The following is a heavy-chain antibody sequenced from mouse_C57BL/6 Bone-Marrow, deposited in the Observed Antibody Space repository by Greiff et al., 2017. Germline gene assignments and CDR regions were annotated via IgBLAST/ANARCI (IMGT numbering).Heavy chain of an antibody. Sequence: QVQLQQPGAELVKPGASVKLSCKASGYTFTSYWMHWVKQRPGQGLEWIGMIHPNSGSTNYNEKFKSKATLTVDKSSSTAYMQLSSLASEDSAVYYCARYGYPLAMDYGGQGTSVTVSS. CDR1: GYTFTSYW. J-gene: IGHJ4*01. D-gene: IGHD2-2*01. CDR3: ARYGYPLAMDY. CDR2: IHPNSGST. V-gene: IGHV1-64*01.